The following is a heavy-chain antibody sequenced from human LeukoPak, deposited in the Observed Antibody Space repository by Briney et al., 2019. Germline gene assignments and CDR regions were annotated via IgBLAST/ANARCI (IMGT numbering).Heavy chain of an antibody. D-gene: IGHD3-10*01. J-gene: IGHJ4*02. Sequence: GESLKISCKGSGYSFTSYWISWVRQMPGKGLEWMGRIDPSDSYTKCSPSFQGHVTISVDKSISTAYLQWSSLRASDTAMYYCVRNTLLWFGDSLPPADFDYWGQGTLVTVSS. CDR3: VRNTLLWFGDSLPPADFDY. CDR2: IDPSDSYT. V-gene: IGHV5-10-1*01. CDR1: GYSFTSYW.